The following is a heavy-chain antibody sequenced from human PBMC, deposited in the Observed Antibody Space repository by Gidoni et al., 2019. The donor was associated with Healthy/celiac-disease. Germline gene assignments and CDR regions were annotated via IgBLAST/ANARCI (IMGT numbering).Heavy chain of an antibody. CDR2: IKSKADGGTT. CDR3: TTTATVIVVVVAATPCGVDY. D-gene: IGHD2-15*01. V-gene: IGHV3-15*01. J-gene: IGHJ4*02. Sequence: GQGLEWAGRIKSKADGGTTDYAAPVKGRFTISRDDSNNTLYLQMNRLKTEDPAVYYCTTTATVIVVVVAATPCGVDYWGQGTLVTVSS.